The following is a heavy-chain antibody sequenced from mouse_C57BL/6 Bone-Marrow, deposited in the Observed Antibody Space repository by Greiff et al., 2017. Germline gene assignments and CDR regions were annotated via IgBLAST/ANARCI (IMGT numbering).Heavy chain of an antibody. Sequence: QVQLKQSGAELVRPGSSVKLSCKASGYTFTSYWMDWVKQRPGQGLEWIGNIYPSDSETHYNQKFKDKATLTVDKSSSTAYMQLSSLTSEDSAVYYCAMARYWYFDVWGTGTTITVSS. CDR3: AMARYWYFDV. V-gene: IGHV1-61*01. J-gene: IGHJ1*03. CDR1: GYTFTSYW. CDR2: IYPSDSET.